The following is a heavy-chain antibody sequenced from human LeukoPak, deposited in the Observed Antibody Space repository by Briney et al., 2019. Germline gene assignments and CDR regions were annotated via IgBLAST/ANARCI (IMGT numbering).Heavy chain of an antibody. J-gene: IGHJ4*02. CDR3: AATSGWYDSYIGY. CDR2: VSWNRDYI. V-gene: IGHV3-9*01. CDR1: AFIFEDYA. Sequence: GGSLRLSCTGSAFIFEDYAIHWVRQVPGRGLQWVAGVSWNRDYIGYADSVKGRFTISRDNDKNIVYLQMDSLRVDDTGSYHCAATSGWYDSYIGYWGQGTLVTVSS. D-gene: IGHD6-19*01.